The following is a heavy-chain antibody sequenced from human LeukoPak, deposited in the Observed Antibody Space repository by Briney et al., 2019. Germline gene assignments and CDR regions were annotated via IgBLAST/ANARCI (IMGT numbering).Heavy chain of an antibody. CDR1: GFTYDDYA. V-gene: IGHV3-43*02. Sequence: GGSLRLSYAASGFTYDDYAMHGVRQAPGKGLEWVSLISGDGGSTYYADSVKGRFTISRDNSKNSLYLQKNSLRSEDTALYYCAKDMGQWLAYYFDYWGQGTLVTVSS. CDR2: ISGDGGST. CDR3: AKDMGQWLAYYFDY. J-gene: IGHJ4*02. D-gene: IGHD6-19*01.